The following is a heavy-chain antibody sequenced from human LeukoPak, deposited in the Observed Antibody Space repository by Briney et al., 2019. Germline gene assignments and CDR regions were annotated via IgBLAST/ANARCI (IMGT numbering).Heavy chain of an antibody. J-gene: IGHJ6*03. Sequence: PGGSLRLSCAASGFTFSSYWMSWVRQAPGKGLEWVANIKQDGSEKYYVDSVKGRFTISRDNAKNSLYLQMNSLRAEDTAVYYCARCYYDSSGYYYIGNYYYFYMDVWGKGTTVTVSS. CDR1: GFTFSSYW. CDR2: IKQDGSEK. V-gene: IGHV3-7*01. D-gene: IGHD3-22*01. CDR3: ARCYYDSSGYYYIGNYYYFYMDV.